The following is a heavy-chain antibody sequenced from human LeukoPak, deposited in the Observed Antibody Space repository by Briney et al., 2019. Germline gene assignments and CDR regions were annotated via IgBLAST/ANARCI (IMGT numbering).Heavy chain of an antibody. CDR1: GGSLSSISYY. CDR3: AGQYYYDSSGRGDY. D-gene: IGHD3-22*01. J-gene: IGHJ4*02. V-gene: IGHV4-39*07. Sequence: PSETLSHTRTLSGGSLSSISYYWGWIRHPPGTGLEWVGRIYYSGRTYPNPPLKSRDTISLDTSKNQSSLKLSSVTAADAAVYYCAGQYYYDSSGRGDYWGQGTLVTVSS. CDR2: IYYSGRT.